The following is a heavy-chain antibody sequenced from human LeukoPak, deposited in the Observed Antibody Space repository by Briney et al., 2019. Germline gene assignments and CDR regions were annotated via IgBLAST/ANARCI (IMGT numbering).Heavy chain of an antibody. V-gene: IGHV4-59*01. D-gene: IGHD6-13*01. CDR3: ARGVYIAAAQYGY. CDR2: IYYSGTT. Sequence: PSETLSLTCTVSGGSISSYYWSWIRQPPGKGLEWIGYIYYSGTTSYNPSLKSRVTMSVDTSKNQFSLKLSSVTAADTAVYYCARGVYIAAAQYGYWGQGTLVSVSS. J-gene: IGHJ4*02. CDR1: GGSISSYY.